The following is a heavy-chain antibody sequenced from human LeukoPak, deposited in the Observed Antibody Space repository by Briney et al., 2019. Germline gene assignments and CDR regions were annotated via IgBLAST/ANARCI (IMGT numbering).Heavy chain of an antibody. J-gene: IGHJ4*02. CDR3: ARGGDRTSSMVRGVKY. CDR2: INWNGGST. Sequence: PGGSLRLSCAASGFTFDDYGMSWVRQAPGKGLEWVSGINWNGGSTGYADSVKGRFTISRDNAKNSLYLQMNRLRAEDTALYYCARGGDRTSSMVRGVKYWGQGTLVTVSS. D-gene: IGHD3-10*01. V-gene: IGHV3-20*04. CDR1: GFTFDDYG.